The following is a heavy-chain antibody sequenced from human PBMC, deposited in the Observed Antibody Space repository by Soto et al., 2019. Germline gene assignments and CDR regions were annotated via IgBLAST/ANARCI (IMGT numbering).Heavy chain of an antibody. Sequence: GGSLRLSCAASGFTFSSYAMSWVRQAPGKGLEWVSAISGSGGSTYYADSVKGRFTISRDNSKNTLYLQMNSLRAEDTAVYYCAKDLYSSSWEKRSLFYYYYYYMDVWGKGTTVTVSS. CDR1: GFTFSSYA. D-gene: IGHD6-13*01. V-gene: IGHV3-23*01. CDR2: ISGSGGST. CDR3: AKDLYSSSWEKRSLFYYYYYYMDV. J-gene: IGHJ6*03.